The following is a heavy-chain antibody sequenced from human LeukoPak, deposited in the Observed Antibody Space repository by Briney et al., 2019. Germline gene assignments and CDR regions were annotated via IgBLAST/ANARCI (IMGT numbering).Heavy chain of an antibody. D-gene: IGHD3-16*01. CDR2: IYHSGRT. J-gene: IGHJ4*02. V-gene: IGHV4-38-2*02. CDR3: ARGGGRSYYFDY. Sequence: PSETLSLTCTVSGYSISSGYYWGWIRQPPGKGLEWIGSIYHSGRTFYNPSLKSRVTISVDTSKNQFSLKLTSVTAADTAVYYCARGGGRSYYFDYWGQGTLVTVSS. CDR1: GYSISSGYY.